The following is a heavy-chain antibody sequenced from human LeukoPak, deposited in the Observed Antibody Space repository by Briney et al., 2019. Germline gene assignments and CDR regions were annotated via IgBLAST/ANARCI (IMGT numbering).Heavy chain of an antibody. Sequence: GASVKVSCKASGYTFTNYGISWVRQAPGQGLEWMGWISAYDGNTYYAQKLQGRVTMTTATSTSTAYMELRSLRSDDTAVYYCARDGYGDHRGYFDYWGQGTLVTVSS. CDR3: ARDGYGDHRGYFDY. CDR1: GYTFTNYG. D-gene: IGHD4-17*01. J-gene: IGHJ4*02. V-gene: IGHV1-18*01. CDR2: ISAYDGNT.